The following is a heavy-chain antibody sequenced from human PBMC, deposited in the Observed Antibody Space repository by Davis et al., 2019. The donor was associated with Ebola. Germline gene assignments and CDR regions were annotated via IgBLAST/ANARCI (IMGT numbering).Heavy chain of an antibody. CDR1: GYTFTSYG. J-gene: IGHJ4*02. Sequence: AASVKVSCKASGYTFTSYGISWVRQAPGQGLEWMGWISAYNGNTNYAQKLQGRVTMTTDTSTSTAYMELSTLRSDDTAMYYCVRGTYNYGGTSAFDSWGQGTLVTVSS. CDR3: VRGTYNYGGTSAFDS. CDR2: ISAYNGNT. D-gene: IGHD1-26*01. V-gene: IGHV1-18*01.